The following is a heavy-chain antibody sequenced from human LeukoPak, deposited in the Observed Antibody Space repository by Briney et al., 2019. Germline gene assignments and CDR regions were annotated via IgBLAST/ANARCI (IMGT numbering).Heavy chain of an antibody. J-gene: IGHJ3*02. CDR3: AAGGSGSYPYDAFDI. Sequence: SETLSLTSTVSGGSVSSGSYYWSWIRQPPGKGLEWIGYIYYSGSTNYNPSLKSRVTISVDTSKNQFSLKLSSVTAADTAVYYCAAGGSGSYPYDAFDIWGQGTVVTVSS. D-gene: IGHD3-10*01. V-gene: IGHV4-61*01. CDR2: IYYSGST. CDR1: GGSVSSGSYY.